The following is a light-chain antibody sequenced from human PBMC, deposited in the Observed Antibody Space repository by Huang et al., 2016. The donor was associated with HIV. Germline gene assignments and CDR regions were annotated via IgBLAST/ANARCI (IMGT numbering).Light chain of an antibody. V-gene: IGKV3-11*01. Sequence: EIVLTQSPATLSLSPGERATLSCRASQSVSSYLSWYQQKPGQAPRLLIYGASNRATDIPDRFRVSVSGTDFTLTISSLEPEDFAVYYCQQRSNWPILTFGPGTKVDIK. J-gene: IGKJ3*01. CDR2: GAS. CDR1: QSVSSY. CDR3: QQRSNWPILT.